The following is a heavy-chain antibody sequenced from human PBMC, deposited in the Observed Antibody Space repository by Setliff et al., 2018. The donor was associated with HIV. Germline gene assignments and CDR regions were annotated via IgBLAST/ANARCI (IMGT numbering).Heavy chain of an antibody. CDR2: IYTSGST. D-gene: IGHD3-3*01. V-gene: IGHV4-4*07. CDR1: GGSISSYY. Sequence: PSETLSLTCTVSGGSISSYYWSWIRQPAGKGLEWIGRIYTSGSTNYNPSLKSRVTMSVDTYKNQFSLKLSSVTAADTAVYYCARSFTYNFWSGSAGDAFDIWGQGTMVTVSS. J-gene: IGHJ3*02. CDR3: ARSFTYNFWSGSAGDAFDI.